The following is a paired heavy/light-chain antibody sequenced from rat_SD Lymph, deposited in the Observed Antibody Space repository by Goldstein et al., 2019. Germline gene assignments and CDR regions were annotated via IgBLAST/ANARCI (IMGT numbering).Heavy chain of an antibody. J-gene: IGHJ4*01. CDR1: GYTFTDYI. CDR2: INPYSGGT. D-gene: IGHD1-2*01. CDR3: AGGSYKGGVMDA. V-gene: IGHV1-38*01. Sequence: QVKLLQSGAALVKPGDSVKMSCKASGYTFTDYIIHWVKQSHGKSLEWIGYINPYSGGTNYNEKFKSKATLTVDKSSSTAYMEFSRLTSEDSAIYYCAGGSYKGGVMDAWGQGASVTVSS.
Light chain of an antibody. CDR2: LAT. CDR3: LQYDSIPLT. V-gene: IGKV6S9*01. CDR1: QSVGTV. Sequence: DTVMTQSPASMSTSVGERVTVNCKASQSVGTVVAWFQQKPGQSPKRLIYLATNRHTGVPDRFTGSGFGRDFTLTISNVEAEDLAVYYCLQYDSIPLTFGSGTKLEIK. J-gene: IGKJ5*01.